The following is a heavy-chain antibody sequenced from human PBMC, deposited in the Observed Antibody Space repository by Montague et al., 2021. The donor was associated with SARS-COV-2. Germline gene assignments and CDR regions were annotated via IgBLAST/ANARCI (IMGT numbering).Heavy chain of an antibody. CDR1: GDSVSSNIAA. CDR3: TQERGPGRTTWHYFDY. V-gene: IGHV6-1*01. CDR2: TYYRSKWYN. Sequence: CAISGDSVSSNIAAWNWIRQSPSRGLEWLGRTYYRSKWYNDYAVSVRSRITISPDTSKNQFSLQLNSVTPEDTAVYYCTQERGPGRTTWHYFDYWGQETLVTASS. J-gene: IGHJ4*02. D-gene: IGHD1-1*01.